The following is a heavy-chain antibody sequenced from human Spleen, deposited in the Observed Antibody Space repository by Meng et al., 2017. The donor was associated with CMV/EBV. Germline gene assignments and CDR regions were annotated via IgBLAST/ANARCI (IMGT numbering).Heavy chain of an antibody. CDR3: ARDHDSSGWYTP. CDR1: RGSLTSGSYF. D-gene: IGHD6-19*01. J-gene: IGHJ5*02. V-gene: IGHV4-61*01. Sequence: SETLSLTCSVSRGSLTSGSYFWSWIRQPPGKGLEWIGYIYVSGGTNYNPSLKSRVTISMDTSKNQFSLKLSSVTAADTAVYYCARDHDSSGWYTPWGQGTLVTVSS. CDR2: IYVSGGT.